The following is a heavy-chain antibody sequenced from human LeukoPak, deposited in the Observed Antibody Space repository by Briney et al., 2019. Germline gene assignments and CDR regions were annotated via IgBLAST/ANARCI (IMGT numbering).Heavy chain of an antibody. J-gene: IGHJ4*02. Sequence: GGSMSPASAASGFTFSSYGMHWVRQAPGKGLEWVAFIRYDGSNKYYADSVKGRFTISRDNSKNTLYLQMNSLRAEDTAVYYCAKDRTMMVVPLQSWGERTLVTVSS. CDR3: AKDRTMMVVPLQS. V-gene: IGHV3-30*02. CDR2: IRYDGSNK. CDR1: GFTFSSYG. D-gene: IGHD3-22*01.